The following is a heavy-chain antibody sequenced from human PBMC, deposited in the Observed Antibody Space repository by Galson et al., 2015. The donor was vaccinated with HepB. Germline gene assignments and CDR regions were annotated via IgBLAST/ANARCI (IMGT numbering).Heavy chain of an antibody. CDR1: GFNFSTYW. D-gene: IGHD3-10*01. Sequence: SLRLSCAASGFNFSTYWMHWVRQAPGKGLVWVSRIHSDGSTTAFAVSVRGRFSISRDNAKSTLFLQMNSLRVDDTAVYFCAREGRTYFFNSGTYHRAFDIWGQGTVVTVSS. J-gene: IGHJ3*02. CDR2: IHSDGSTT. V-gene: IGHV3-74*01. CDR3: AREGRTYFFNSGTYHRAFDI.